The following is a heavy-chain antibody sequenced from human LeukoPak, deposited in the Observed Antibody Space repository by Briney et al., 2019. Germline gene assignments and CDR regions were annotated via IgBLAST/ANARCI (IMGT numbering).Heavy chain of an antibody. CDR1: GGSISSYY. V-gene: IGHV4-4*07. D-gene: IGHD1-26*01. J-gene: IGHJ4*02. CDR2: VYTSGST. CDR3: ARENSGSYREFDY. Sequence: PETLSLTCTVSGGSISSYYWSWIRQPAGKGLEWIGRVYTSGSTNYNASLKSRVSMSVDTSKNQFSLKLSSVTAADTAVFYCARENSGSYREFDYWGQGTLVTVSS.